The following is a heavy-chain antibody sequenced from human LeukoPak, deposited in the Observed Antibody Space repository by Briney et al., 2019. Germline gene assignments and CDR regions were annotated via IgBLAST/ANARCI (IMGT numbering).Heavy chain of an antibody. D-gene: IGHD6-19*01. Sequence: GGSLRLSCAASGFIFSSYSMNWVRQAPGKGLELVSYISSSSSTIYYADSVKGRFTISRDNSKNTLYLQMNSLRAEDTAVYYCAKWGIAVGGSRYYYYMDVWGKGTTVTISS. V-gene: IGHV3-48*01. CDR1: GFIFSSYS. CDR2: ISSSSSTI. CDR3: AKWGIAVGGSRYYYYMDV. J-gene: IGHJ6*03.